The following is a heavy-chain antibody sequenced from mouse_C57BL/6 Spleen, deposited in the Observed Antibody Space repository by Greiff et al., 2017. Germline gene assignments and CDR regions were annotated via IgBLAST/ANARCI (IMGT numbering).Heavy chain of an antibody. CDR2: IYPRSGNT. D-gene: IGHD1-1*01. Sequence: VKLMESGAELARPGASVKLSCKASGYTFTSYGISWVKQRTGQGLEWIGEIYPRSGNTYYNEKFKGKATLTADKSSSTAYMELRSLTSEDSAVYFCARGSITTAGTYWGQGTLVTVSA. J-gene: IGHJ3*01. V-gene: IGHV1-81*01. CDR3: ARGSITTAGTY. CDR1: GYTFTSYG.